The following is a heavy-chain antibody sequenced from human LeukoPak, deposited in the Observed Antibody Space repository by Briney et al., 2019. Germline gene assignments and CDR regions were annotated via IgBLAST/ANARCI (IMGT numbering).Heavy chain of an antibody. CDR3: ARYSGSYSFDY. J-gene: IGHJ4*02. CDR2: IYYSGST. D-gene: IGHD1-26*01. CDR1: GGSISSGSYY. V-gene: IGHV4-61*10. Sequence: KTSETLSLTCTVSGGSISSGSYYWSWIRQPAGKGLEWIGYIYYSGSTNYNPSLKSRVTISVDTSKNQFSLKLSSVTAADTAVYYCARYSGSYSFDYWGQGTLVTVSS.